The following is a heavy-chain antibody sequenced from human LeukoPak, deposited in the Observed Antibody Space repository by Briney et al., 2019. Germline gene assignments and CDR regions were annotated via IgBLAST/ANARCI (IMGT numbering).Heavy chain of an antibody. CDR2: ISADSGTT. V-gene: IGHV3-23*01. D-gene: IGHD2-8*02. CDR3: ATLMYTTGRQGFES. Sequence: GGSLRLSCAASGFAFSIYPMIWARQAPGKGLEWVSSISADSGTTNYADSAKGRFTVSRDNSKRTLYLQMNSLRAEDTAVYYCATLMYTTGRQGFESWGQGTRVTVSS. J-gene: IGHJ4*02. CDR1: GFAFSIYP.